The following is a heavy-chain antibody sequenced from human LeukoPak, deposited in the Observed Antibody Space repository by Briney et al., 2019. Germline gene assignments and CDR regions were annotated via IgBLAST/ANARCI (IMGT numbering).Heavy chain of an antibody. Sequence: SETLSLTCAVYGGSFSGYYWSWIRQPPGKGLEWIGEINHSGSTNYNPSLKSRVTISVDTSKNQFSLKLSSVTAADTAVYYCARGRTGYQLLPTKKDYSYYYMDVWGKGTTVTVPS. CDR2: INHSGST. D-gene: IGHD2-2*01. J-gene: IGHJ6*03. V-gene: IGHV4-34*01. CDR3: ARGRTGYQLLPTKKDYSYYYMDV. CDR1: GGSFSGYY.